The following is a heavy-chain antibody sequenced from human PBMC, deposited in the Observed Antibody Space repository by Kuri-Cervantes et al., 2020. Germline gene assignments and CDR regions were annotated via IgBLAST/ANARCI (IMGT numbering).Heavy chain of an antibody. CDR3: AREYSYGPSYYYYYYMDV. J-gene: IGHJ6*03. D-gene: IGHD5-18*01. CDR2: IDWDDDK. Sequence: SGPTLVKPTQTLTLTCTFSGFSLSTSGMRVSWIRQPPGKALEWLARIDWDDDKFYSTSLKTRLTISKDTSKNQVVLTMTNMDPVDTATYYCAREYSYGPSYYYYYYMDVWGKGTTVTVSS. CDR1: GFSLSTSGMR. V-gene: IGHV2-70*04.